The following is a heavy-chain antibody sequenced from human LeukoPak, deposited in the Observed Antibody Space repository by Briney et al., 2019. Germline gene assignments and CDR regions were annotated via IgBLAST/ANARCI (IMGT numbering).Heavy chain of an antibody. Sequence: PSETLSLTCTVSGGSISSGSYYWSWIRQPAGKGLEWIGRIYTSGSTNYNPSLKSRVTISVDTSKNQVSLKLTSVTAADTAVYYCARHPPILRNFDWSGAGAFDIWGQGTMVTVSS. CDR1: GGSISSGSYY. V-gene: IGHV4-61*02. CDR3: ARHPPILRNFDWSGAGAFDI. D-gene: IGHD3-9*01. J-gene: IGHJ3*02. CDR2: IYTSGST.